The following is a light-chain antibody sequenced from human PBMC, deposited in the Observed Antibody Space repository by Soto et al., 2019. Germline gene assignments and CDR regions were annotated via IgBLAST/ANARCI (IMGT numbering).Light chain of an antibody. Sequence: DIQMTQSPSSLSAAVGDRVTITCRASQGISNYLAWYQQKPGKVPKLLIYAASTLQSGVPSRFSGSGSGTDFTLTISSLQPDDFATYYCQQYNTFWTFGQGTKVDIK. CDR1: QGISNY. CDR3: QQYNTFWT. J-gene: IGKJ1*01. V-gene: IGKV1-27*01. CDR2: AAS.